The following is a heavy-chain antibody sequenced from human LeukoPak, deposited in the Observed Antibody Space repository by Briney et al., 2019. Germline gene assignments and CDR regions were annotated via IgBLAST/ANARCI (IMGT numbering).Heavy chain of an antibody. CDR3: AREENYDFWSDSPLDY. CDR2: IRGSGGST. CDR1: GFTFSSYA. Sequence: PGGSLRLSCAASGFTFSSYAMSWVRQAPGKGLEWVSAIRGSGGSTYYADSVKGRFTISRDNSKNTLYLQMNSLRAEDTAVYYCAREENYDFWSDSPLDYWGQGTLVTVSS. D-gene: IGHD3-3*01. J-gene: IGHJ4*02. V-gene: IGHV3-23*01.